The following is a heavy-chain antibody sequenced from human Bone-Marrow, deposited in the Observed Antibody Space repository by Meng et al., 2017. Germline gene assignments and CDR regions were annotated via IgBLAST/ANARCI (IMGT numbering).Heavy chain of an antibody. D-gene: IGHD1-1*01. V-gene: IGHV4-34*01. CDR1: GGSFSGYY. CDR3: ARGTRPLLFQH. J-gene: IGHJ1*01. Sequence: GQLSQGGAGLLTPCGPRSLTCAAYGGSFSGYYWSWIRQPPGKGLEWIGEINHSGSTNYNPSLKSRVTISVDTSTNLFSLKLSSVTAADTAVYYCARGTRPLLFQHWGQGTLVTVSS. CDR2: INHSGST.